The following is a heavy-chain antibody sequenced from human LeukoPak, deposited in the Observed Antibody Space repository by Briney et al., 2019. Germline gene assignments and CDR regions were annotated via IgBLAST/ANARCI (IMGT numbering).Heavy chain of an antibody. D-gene: IGHD5-24*01. Sequence: PRASVKVSCKASGGTFSSYAISWVRQAPGQGLEWMGGIIPIFGTANYAQKFQGRVTITTDESTSTAYMELSSLRSEDTAVYYCARDRFSMATYLSYYYGMDVWGQGTTVTVSS. CDR2: IIPIFGTA. CDR3: ARDRFSMATYLSYYYGMDV. V-gene: IGHV1-69*05. J-gene: IGHJ6*02. CDR1: GGTFSSYA.